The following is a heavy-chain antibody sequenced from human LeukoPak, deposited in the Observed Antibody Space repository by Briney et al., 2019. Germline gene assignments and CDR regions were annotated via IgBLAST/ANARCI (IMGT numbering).Heavy chain of an antibody. V-gene: IGHV3-23*01. CDR2: ISGSGAST. CDR1: GFTFSSYA. Sequence: GGSLRLSCAASGFTFSSYAMSWVRQAPGKGLEWVSGISGSGASTYYADSVKGRFTISRDSSINTLYLQMNSLRAEDTALYYCAKGHSYYYYYGMDVWGQGTTVAVSS. J-gene: IGHJ6*02. CDR3: AKGHSYYYYYGMDV.